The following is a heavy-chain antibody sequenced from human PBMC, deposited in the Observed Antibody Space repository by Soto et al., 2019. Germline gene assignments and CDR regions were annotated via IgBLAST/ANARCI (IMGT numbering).Heavy chain of an antibody. V-gene: IGHV4-34*01. D-gene: IGHD6-13*01. Sequence: PSETLSLTCAVYGGSFSGYYWSWIRQPPGKGLEWIGEINHSGSTNYNPSLKSRVTISVDTSKNQFSLKLSSVTAADTAVYYCARGRGRIAAAGTPYYFDYWGQGTLVTVS. CDR3: ARGRGRIAAAGTPYYFDY. CDR1: GGSFSGYY. J-gene: IGHJ4*02. CDR2: INHSGST.